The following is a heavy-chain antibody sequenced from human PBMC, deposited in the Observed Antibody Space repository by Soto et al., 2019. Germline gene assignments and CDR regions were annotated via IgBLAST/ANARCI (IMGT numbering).Heavy chain of an antibody. CDR3: ARGPVVTPFVDY. CDR1: GGSVTSGNYY. Sequence: PSESMSLARTVSGGSVTSGNYYWSWIRQPPGKGLEWIGHIYYSGSTNYNPPLKSRVTISVDASKDQFSLKLSSVTAADTDIYYCARGPVVTPFVDYWGQGTLVTVSS. D-gene: IGHD2-21*02. CDR2: IYYSGST. V-gene: IGHV4-61*01. J-gene: IGHJ4*02.